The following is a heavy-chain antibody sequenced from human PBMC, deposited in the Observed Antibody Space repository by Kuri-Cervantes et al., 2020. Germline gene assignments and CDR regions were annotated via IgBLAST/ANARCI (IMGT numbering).Heavy chain of an antibody. V-gene: IGHV1-18*04. CDR2: ISAYNGNT. J-gene: IGHJ6*02. CDR1: GYTFTSYY. CDR3: ARFVSSGYYRHYYGMDV. D-gene: IGHD3-22*01. Sequence: ASVKVSCKASGYTFTSYYMHWVRQAPGQGLEWMGWISAYNGNTNYAQKLQGRVTMTTDTSTSTAYMELRSLRSDDTAVYYCARFVSSGYYRHYYGMDVWGQGTTVTVSS.